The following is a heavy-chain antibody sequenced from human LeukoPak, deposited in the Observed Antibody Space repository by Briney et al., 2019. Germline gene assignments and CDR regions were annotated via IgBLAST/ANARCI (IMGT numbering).Heavy chain of an antibody. J-gene: IGHJ4*02. Sequence: PSETLSLTCTVSGGSISSGDYYWSWIRQPPGKGLEWIGYIYYSGSTYYNPSLKSRVTISVDTSKNQFSLKLSSVTAADTAVYYCARYGVISMYGDYWGQGTLVTVSS. D-gene: IGHD3-10*01. CDR1: GGSISSGDYY. V-gene: IGHV4-30-4*08. CDR2: IYYSGST. CDR3: ARYGVISMYGDY.